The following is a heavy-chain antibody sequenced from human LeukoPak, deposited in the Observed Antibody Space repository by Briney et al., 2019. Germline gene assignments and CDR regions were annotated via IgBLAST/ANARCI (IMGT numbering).Heavy chain of an antibody. CDR3: AKSGDSSGYYYQFDY. CDR2: ISGSGGST. V-gene: IGHV3-23*01. D-gene: IGHD3-22*01. Sequence: GGSLRLSCAASGFTFSSYAMSWVRQAPGKGLEWVSAISGSGGSTYYADSVKGRFAISRDNSKNTLYLQMNSLRTEDAAVYYCAKSGDSSGYYYQFDYWGQGTLVTVSS. J-gene: IGHJ4*02. CDR1: GFTFSSYA.